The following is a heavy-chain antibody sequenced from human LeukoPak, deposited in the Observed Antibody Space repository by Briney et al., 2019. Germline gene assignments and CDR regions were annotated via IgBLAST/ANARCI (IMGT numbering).Heavy chain of an antibody. Sequence: ASVKVSCKASGYTFTGYYMHWVRQAPGQGLEWMGWINPNSGGTNYAQKFQGRVTMTRDTSISTAYMELSRLRSDDTAVYYCARVTPVVPAAIDYWGQGTLVTVSS. V-gene: IGHV1-2*02. CDR2: INPNSGGT. D-gene: IGHD2-2*01. CDR3: ARVTPVVPAAIDY. J-gene: IGHJ4*02. CDR1: GYTFTGYY.